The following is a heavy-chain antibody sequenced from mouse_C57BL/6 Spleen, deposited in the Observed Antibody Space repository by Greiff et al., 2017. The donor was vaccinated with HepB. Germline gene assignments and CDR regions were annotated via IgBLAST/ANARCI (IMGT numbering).Heavy chain of an antibody. V-gene: IGHV1-82*01. Sequence: QVQLQQSGPELVKPGASVKISCKASGYAFSSSWMNWVKQRPGKGLERIGRIYPGDGDTNYNGKFKGKATLTADKSSSTAYMQLSSLTSEDSAVYFCARLMFDYWGQGTTLTVSS. J-gene: IGHJ2*01. CDR3: ARLMFDY. D-gene: IGHD2-3*01. CDR2: IYPGDGDT. CDR1: GYAFSSSW.